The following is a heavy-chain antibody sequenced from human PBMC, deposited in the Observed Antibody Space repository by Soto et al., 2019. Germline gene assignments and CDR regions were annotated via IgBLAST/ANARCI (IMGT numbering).Heavy chain of an antibody. J-gene: IGHJ4*02. Sequence: EVQLLESGGGLVQPGGSLRLSCAASGFTFHTYAMSWVRQTPGKGLEWISGILGSGGTYYADSVKGRFTISRDNSKNTLYLQMNRLRAEDTAMYYCAKERQPDGFWPFDHWGQGTLITVSS. V-gene: IGHV3-23*01. CDR2: ILGSGGT. D-gene: IGHD3-3*01. CDR3: AKERQPDGFWPFDH. CDR1: GFTFHTYA.